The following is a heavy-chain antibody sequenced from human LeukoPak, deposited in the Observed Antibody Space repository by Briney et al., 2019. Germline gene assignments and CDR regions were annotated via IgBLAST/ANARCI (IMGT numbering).Heavy chain of an antibody. J-gene: IGHJ3*02. CDR3: ARGGSSTQLLGAFDI. CDR2: IYTSGST. V-gene: IGHV4-4*07. Sequence: SETLSLTCTVSGGSISSYYWSWIRQPAGKGLEWIGRIYTSGSTNYNPSLKSRVTMSVDTSKNQFSLKLGSVTAADTAVYYCARGGSSTQLLGAFDIWGQGTMVTVSS. CDR1: GGSISSYY. D-gene: IGHD6-13*01.